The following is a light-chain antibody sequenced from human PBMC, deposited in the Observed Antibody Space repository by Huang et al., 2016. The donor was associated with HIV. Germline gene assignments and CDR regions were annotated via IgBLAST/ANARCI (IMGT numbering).Light chain of an antibody. CDR1: QSVASTF. CDR2: AAS. J-gene: IGKJ2*01. V-gene: IGKV3-20*01. Sequence: GERATLSYRASQSVASTFLAWYQQRPGQAPRLLIYAASTRATGIPDRFSGSGSGTDFSLTISRLELEDLGVYYCHQYAASPGTFGQGTKLEI. CDR3: HQYAASPGT.